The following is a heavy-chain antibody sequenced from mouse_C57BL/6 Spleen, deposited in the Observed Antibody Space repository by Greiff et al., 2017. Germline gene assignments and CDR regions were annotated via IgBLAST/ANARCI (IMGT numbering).Heavy chain of an antibody. J-gene: IGHJ3*01. CDR1: GYTFTSYG. Sequence: QVQLQQSGAELARPGASVKLSCKASGYTFTSYGISWVKQRTGQGLEWIGEIYPRSGNTYYNEKFKGKATLTADKSSSTAYMELRSLTSEDSAVYFCASGEGYDYASSWFAYWGHGTLVTVSA. CDR2: IYPRSGNT. CDR3: ASGEGYDYASSWFAY. D-gene: IGHD2-4*01. V-gene: IGHV1-81*01.